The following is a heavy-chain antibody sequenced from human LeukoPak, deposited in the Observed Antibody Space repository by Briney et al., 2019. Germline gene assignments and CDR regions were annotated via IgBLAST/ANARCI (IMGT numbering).Heavy chain of an antibody. CDR3: ARTSSVTTARYFDN. CDR2: INHSGST. D-gene: IGHD4-17*01. V-gene: IGHV4-34*01. CDR1: GGSFSGYY. Sequence: SETLSLTCAVYGGSFSGYYWSWIRRPPGKGLEWIGEINHSGSTNYNPSLKSRVTISVDTSKNQFSLKLSSVTAADTAVYYCARTSSVTTARYFDNWGQGTLVTVSS. J-gene: IGHJ4*02.